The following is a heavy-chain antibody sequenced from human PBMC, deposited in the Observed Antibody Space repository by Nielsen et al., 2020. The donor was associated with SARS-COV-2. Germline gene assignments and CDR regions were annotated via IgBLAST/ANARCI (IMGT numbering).Heavy chain of an antibody. Sequence: GESLKISCAASGFTFSSYGMHWVRQAPGKGLEWVANIKLDGSEKYYVDSVKGRFTISRDNAKKSLYLEMNSLRAEDTAVYYCARGRYGDYWGQGTLVTVSS. J-gene: IGHJ4*02. CDR1: GFTFSSYG. CDR2: IKLDGSEK. V-gene: IGHV3-7*05. D-gene: IGHD4-17*01. CDR3: ARGRYGDY.